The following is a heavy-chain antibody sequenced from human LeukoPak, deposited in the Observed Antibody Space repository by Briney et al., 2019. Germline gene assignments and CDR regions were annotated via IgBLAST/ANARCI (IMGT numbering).Heavy chain of an antibody. J-gene: IGHJ3*02. CDR1: GFTFSSYW. CDR2: IKQDGSEK. CDR3: ARGGDFPKNLLWFGEFNDAFDI. D-gene: IGHD3-10*01. Sequence: PGGSLRLSCTASGFTFSSYWMSWVRQAPGKGLEWVANIKQDGSEKYYVDSVKGRFTISRDNAKNSLYLQMNSLRAEDTAVYYCARGGDFPKNLLWFGEFNDAFDIWGQGTMVTVSS. V-gene: IGHV3-7*01.